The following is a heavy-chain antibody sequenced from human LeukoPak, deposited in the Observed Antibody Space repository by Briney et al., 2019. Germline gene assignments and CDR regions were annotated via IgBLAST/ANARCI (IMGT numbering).Heavy chain of an antibody. J-gene: IGHJ4*02. CDR3: ARISRVATAGRRDY. CDR2: TYYRSKWYN. V-gene: IGHV6-1*01. Sequence: SQTLSLTCAISGDSVSSNSAAWNWLRQSPSSGLEWLGRTYYRSKWYNDYAVSVKSRITINPDTSKNQFSLQLNSVTPEDTAVYYCARISRVATAGRRDYWGQGTLVTVS. D-gene: IGHD6-13*01. CDR1: GDSVSSNSAA.